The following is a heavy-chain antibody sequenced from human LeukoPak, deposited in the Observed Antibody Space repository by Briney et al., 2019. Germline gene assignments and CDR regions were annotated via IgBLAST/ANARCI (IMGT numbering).Heavy chain of an antibody. CDR1: GFTFSSYA. Sequence: PGGSLSLSCAASGFTFSSYAMHWVRQAPGKGLEWVAVISYDGSNKYYADSVKGRFTISRDNSKNTLYLQMNSLRAEDTAVYYCARATIAVAGTLWGQGTLVTVSS. D-gene: IGHD6-19*01. J-gene: IGHJ4*02. CDR2: ISYDGSNK. V-gene: IGHV3-30-3*01. CDR3: ARATIAVAGTL.